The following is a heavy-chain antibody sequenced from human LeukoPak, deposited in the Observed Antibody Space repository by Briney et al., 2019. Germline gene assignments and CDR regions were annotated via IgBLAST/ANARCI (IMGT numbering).Heavy chain of an antibody. CDR3: ARDVWWETRDFDYYGMDV. D-gene: IGHD2-21*01. J-gene: IGHJ6*02. CDR2: ISYDGSGR. V-gene: IGHV3-30*04. CDR1: GFTFSSYA. Sequence: ERSLRLSCAASGFTFSSYAMNWVRQAPGKGLEWVALISYDGSGRYYGDSVKGRFTISRDNSKKTLILQMNSLRAEDTAVYFCARDVWWETRDFDYYGMDVWGQGTTVTVSS.